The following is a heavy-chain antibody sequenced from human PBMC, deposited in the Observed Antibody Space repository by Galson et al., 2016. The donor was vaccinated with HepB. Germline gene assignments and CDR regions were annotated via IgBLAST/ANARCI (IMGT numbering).Heavy chain of an antibody. CDR1: GFSLSTRGVG. CDR2: IYWDDDK. J-gene: IGHJ4*02. CDR3: AHSRLVVDTTLVLACHY. Sequence: PALVKPTQTLTLTCTFSGFSLSTRGVGVGWIRQPPGKALEWLALIYWDDDKRYSPSLRSRLTITKDTSRNQVVLTMTNMDPVDTATDYCAHSRLVVDTTLVLACHYWGQGTLLTVSS. V-gene: IGHV2-5*02. D-gene: IGHD3-16*01.